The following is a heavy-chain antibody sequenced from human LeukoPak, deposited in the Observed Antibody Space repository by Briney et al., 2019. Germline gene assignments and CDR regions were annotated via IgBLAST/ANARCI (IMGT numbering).Heavy chain of an antibody. CDR1: GFTFSIYA. CDR2: ISGSGGST. J-gene: IGHJ3*02. D-gene: IGHD6-19*01. Sequence: GGSLRLSCAASGFTFSIYAMSGVRQAPGKGLEWVSAISGSGGSTYYADSVKGRFTISRDNSKNTLYLQMNSLRAEDTAVYYCAKGEGYSSGWSDAFDIWGQGTMVTVSS. V-gene: IGHV3-23*01. CDR3: AKGEGYSSGWSDAFDI.